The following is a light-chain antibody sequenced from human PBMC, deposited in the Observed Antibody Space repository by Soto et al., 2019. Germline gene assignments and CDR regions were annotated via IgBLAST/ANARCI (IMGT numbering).Light chain of an antibody. J-gene: IGKJ1*01. Sequence: EIVLTQSPGTLSLSPGERATLSCRASQSVTSNYLAWYQQKPGQAPRLLIYGASSRATGIPDRFSGSGSGTDFTLTISRLEPADFAVYYCQHYGSSLRSTFGQGTKVDIK. CDR3: QHYGSSLRST. CDR2: GAS. CDR1: QSVTSNY. V-gene: IGKV3-20*01.